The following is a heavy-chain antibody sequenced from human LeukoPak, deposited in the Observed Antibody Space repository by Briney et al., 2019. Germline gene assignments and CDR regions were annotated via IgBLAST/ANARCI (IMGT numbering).Heavy chain of an antibody. D-gene: IGHD6-6*01. V-gene: IGHV3-9*01. CDR1: GFTFDDYA. Sequence: GRSLGLSCAASGFTFDDYAMHWVRQAPGKGLEWVSGISWNSGSIGYADSVKGRFTISRDNAKNSLYLQMNSLRAEDTALYYCAKVQYSSSSYYFDYWGQGTLVTVSS. CDR2: ISWNSGSI. CDR3: AKVQYSSSSYYFDY. J-gene: IGHJ4*02.